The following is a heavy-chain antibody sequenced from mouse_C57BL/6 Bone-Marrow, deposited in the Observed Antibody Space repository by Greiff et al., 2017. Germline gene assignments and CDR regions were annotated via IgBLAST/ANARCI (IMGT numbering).Heavy chain of an antibody. Sequence: QVQLQQPGAELVKPGASVKLSCKASGYTFTSYWMHWVKQRPGQGLAWIGMIHPNSGSTNYNEKFKSKATLTVDKSSSTAYMQLSSLTSEDSAVYYCATRYYGSSGYFDVWGTGTTVTVSS. CDR2: IHPNSGST. D-gene: IGHD1-1*01. CDR3: ATRYYGSSGYFDV. J-gene: IGHJ1*03. V-gene: IGHV1-64*01. CDR1: GYTFTSYW.